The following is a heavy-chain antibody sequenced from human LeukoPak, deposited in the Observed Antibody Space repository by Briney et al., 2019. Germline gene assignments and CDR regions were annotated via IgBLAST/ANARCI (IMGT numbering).Heavy chain of an antibody. CDR1: GFTFSSYW. CDR3: ARVNVCPRCHFDY. D-gene: IGHD3-16*01. Sequence: PGESLRLSCAASGFTFSSYWMHWVRQAPGKGLVWVSRISTDGSSAIYADSVKGRFTISRDNAKNTLYLQMNSLRAEDTAVYYCARVNVCPRCHFDYWGQGTLVTVSS. J-gene: IGHJ4*02. CDR2: ISTDGSSA. V-gene: IGHV3-74*01.